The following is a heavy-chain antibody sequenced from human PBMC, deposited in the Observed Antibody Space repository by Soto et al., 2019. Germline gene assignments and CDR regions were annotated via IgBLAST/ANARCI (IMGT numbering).Heavy chain of an antibody. Sequence: QVQLVESGGGVVQPGRSLRLSCTASAFTFSSSAMHWVRQAPGKGLGWVAVMWADGSNRHYADSVKGRFTISRDNSKNTLYLQMNSLRAEDTAVYYCASPIFPWEWEVVGHWGQGTLVTVSS. CDR2: MWADGSNR. V-gene: IGHV3-33*01. J-gene: IGHJ4*02. CDR1: AFTFSSSA. D-gene: IGHD1-26*01. CDR3: ASPIFPWEWEVVGH.